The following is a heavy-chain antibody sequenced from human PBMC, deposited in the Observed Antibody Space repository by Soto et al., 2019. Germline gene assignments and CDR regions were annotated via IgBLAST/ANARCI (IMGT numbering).Heavy chain of an antibody. V-gene: IGHV4-59*08. D-gene: IGHD3-9*01. J-gene: IGHJ6*02. CDR2: IYYSGST. Sequence: PSETLSLTCTVSGGSISRYYWSWIRQPPGKGLEWIGYIYYSGSTNYNPSLKSRVTISVDTSKNQFSLKLSSVTAADTAVYYFARLDEYYDFLTGYRPYGMDVRGQGTTVTVS. CDR3: ARLDEYYDFLTGYRPYGMDV. CDR1: GGSISRYY.